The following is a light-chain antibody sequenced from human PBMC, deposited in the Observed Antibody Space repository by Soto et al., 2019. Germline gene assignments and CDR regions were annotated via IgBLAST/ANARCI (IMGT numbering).Light chain of an antibody. V-gene: IGLV2-14*03. J-gene: IGLJ1*01. CDR2: DVN. Sequence: QSALTQPASVSGSPGQSITISCTGTSSDVGGYNYVSWYQHHPGKAPKLMIYDVNFRPAGVSNRFSGSKSGNTASLTISGLQPEDEADYYCRSYTTSNTRQIVFGTGTKLTVL. CDR1: SSDVGGYNY. CDR3: RSYTTSNTRQIV.